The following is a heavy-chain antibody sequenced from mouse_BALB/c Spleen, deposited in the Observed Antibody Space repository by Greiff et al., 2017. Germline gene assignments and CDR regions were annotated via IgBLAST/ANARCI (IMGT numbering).Heavy chain of an antibody. CDR1: GYSITSGYY. D-gene: IGHD2-3*01. CDR3: ASGGWLLPLYAMDY. Sequence: EVKLMESGPGLVKPSQSLSLTCSVTGYSITSGYYWNWIRQFPGNKLEWMGYISYDGSNNYNPSLKNRISITRDTSKNQFFLKLNSVTTEDTATYYCASGGWLLPLYAMDYWGQGTSVTVSS. V-gene: IGHV3-6*02. CDR2: ISYDGSN. J-gene: IGHJ4*01.